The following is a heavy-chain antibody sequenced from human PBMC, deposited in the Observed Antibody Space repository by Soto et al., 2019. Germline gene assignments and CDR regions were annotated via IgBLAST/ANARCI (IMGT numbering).Heavy chain of an antibody. V-gene: IGHV4-59*01. CDR3: ARGHRAMEYYYYYGMDV. J-gene: IGHJ6*02. Sequence: SETLSLTCSVSGGSISTYYWSWIRQPPGKGLEWIGYIYYSGSTNYNPSLKSRVTISQDTSKNQFSLKLNSVTAADTAVYYCARGHRAMEYYYYYGMDVWGQGTTVTVSS. CDR2: IYYSGST. D-gene: IGHD5-18*01. CDR1: GGSISTYY.